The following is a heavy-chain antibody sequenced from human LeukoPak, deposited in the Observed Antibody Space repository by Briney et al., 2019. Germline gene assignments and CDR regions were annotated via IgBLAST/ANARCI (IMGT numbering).Heavy chain of an antibody. CDR3: ARGYCSSTSCSVFDY. CDR2: IIPIFGTA. J-gene: IGHJ4*02. V-gene: IGHV1-69*01. D-gene: IGHD2-2*01. Sequence: SVKVSCKASGGTFSSYAISWVRQAPGQGLEWMGWIIPIFGTANYAQKFQGRVTITADESTSTAYMELSSLSSEDTAVYYCARGYCSSTSCSVFDYWGQGTLVTVSS. CDR1: GGTFSSYA.